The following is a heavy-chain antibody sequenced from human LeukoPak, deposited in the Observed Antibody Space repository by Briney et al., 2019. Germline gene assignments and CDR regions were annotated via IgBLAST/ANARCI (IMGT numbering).Heavy chain of an antibody. V-gene: IGHV4-59*05. Sequence: SETLSLTCTVSGGSINSVYWSWIRQPPGKGLEWIGSIYYSGSTYYNPSLKSRVTISVDTSKNQFSLKLSSVTAADTAVYYCARHPVDYYGSGSYFDYWGQGTLVTVSS. CDR3: ARHPVDYYGSGSYFDY. J-gene: IGHJ4*02. CDR2: IYYSGST. D-gene: IGHD3-10*01. CDR1: GGSINSVY.